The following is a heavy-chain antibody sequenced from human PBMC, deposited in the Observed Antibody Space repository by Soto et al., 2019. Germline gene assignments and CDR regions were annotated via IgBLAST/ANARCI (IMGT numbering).Heavy chain of an antibody. CDR1: GFTFSSYA. D-gene: IGHD3-10*01. CDR2: ISYDGSNK. CDR3: ARDQPPPNLIWFGELPVDYYYGMDV. Sequence: QPGGSLRLSCAASGFTFSSYAMHWVRQAPGKGLEWVAVISYDGSNKYYADSVKGRFTISRDNSKNTLYLQMNSLRAEDTAVYYCARDQPPPNLIWFGELPVDYYYGMDVWGQGTTVTVSS. J-gene: IGHJ6*02. V-gene: IGHV3-30-3*01.